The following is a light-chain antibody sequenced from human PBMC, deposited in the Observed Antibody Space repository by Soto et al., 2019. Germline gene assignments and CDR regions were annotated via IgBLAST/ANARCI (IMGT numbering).Light chain of an antibody. Sequence: EVVMTQCSETLSVSQGERATLSCRAGQSCRCHLARYPQKPGQAPRLLIYDTLTWATGTPGRFSGSGSGTECTLRLTSLPSEGCAVYYCQRYKNWPPITLGQGARLEIK. J-gene: IGKJ5*01. CDR2: DTL. CDR1: QSCRCH. V-gene: IGKV3-15*01. CDR3: QRYKNWPPIT.